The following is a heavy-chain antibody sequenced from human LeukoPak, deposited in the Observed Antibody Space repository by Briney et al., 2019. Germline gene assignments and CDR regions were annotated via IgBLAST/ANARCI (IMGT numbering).Heavy chain of an antibody. Sequence: GESLKISCKGSGYSFTSYWIGWVRQMPGKGLEWMGILYPGDSDAKYSPSFQGQVTMSADKSISTTYLQWNSLKASDTAMYYCARSIEFCSNTTCYTWPFDFWGQGTLVTVSS. J-gene: IGHJ4*01. CDR1: GYSFTSYW. CDR2: LYPGDSDA. V-gene: IGHV5-51*01. D-gene: IGHD2-2*02. CDR3: ARSIEFCSNTTCYTWPFDF.